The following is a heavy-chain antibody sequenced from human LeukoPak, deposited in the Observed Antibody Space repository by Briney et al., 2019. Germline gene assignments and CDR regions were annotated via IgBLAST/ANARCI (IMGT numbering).Heavy chain of an antibody. CDR2: INPSGGST. V-gene: IGHV1-46*01. D-gene: IGHD3-9*01. CDR1: GYTFTSYY. Sequence: ASVKVSCKASGYTFTSYYMHWVRQAPGQGLEWMGIINPSGGSTSYAQKFQGRVTMTRDTSTSTVYMELSSLRSEDTAVYYCVGGHYGILTGYTPGGMDVWGKGTTVTVSS. J-gene: IGHJ6*04. CDR3: VGGHYGILTGYTPGGMDV.